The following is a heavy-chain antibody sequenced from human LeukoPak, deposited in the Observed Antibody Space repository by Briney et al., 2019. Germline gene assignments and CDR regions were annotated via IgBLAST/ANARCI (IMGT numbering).Heavy chain of an antibody. D-gene: IGHD3-10*01. CDR3: ATWGGFGEFPYAFDI. CDR1: GYSISSGYY. V-gene: IGHV4-38-2*02. J-gene: IGHJ3*02. Sequence: PSETLSLTCTVSGYSISSGYYWGWIRQPPGKGLEWIGSIYHTGSTYYNPSLKSRVTISVDTSKNQFSLKLSSVTAADTAVYYCATWGGFGEFPYAFDIWGQGTMVTVSS. CDR2: IYHTGST.